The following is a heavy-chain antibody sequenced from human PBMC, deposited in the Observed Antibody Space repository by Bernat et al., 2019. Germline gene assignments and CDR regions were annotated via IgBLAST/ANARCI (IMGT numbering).Heavy chain of an antibody. CDR3: ARVLHSSSSGSDY. V-gene: IGHV3-30-3*01. J-gene: IGHJ4*02. CDR1: GFTFSSYA. D-gene: IGHD6-6*01. CDR2: ISYDGSNK. Sequence: QVQLVESGGDVVQPGRSLRLSCAASGFTFSSYAMHRVRQAPGKGLEWVALISYDGSNKYYADSVKGRFTISRDNSKNTLYLQMNSLRAEDTAVYYCARVLHSSSSGSDYWGQGTLVTVSS.